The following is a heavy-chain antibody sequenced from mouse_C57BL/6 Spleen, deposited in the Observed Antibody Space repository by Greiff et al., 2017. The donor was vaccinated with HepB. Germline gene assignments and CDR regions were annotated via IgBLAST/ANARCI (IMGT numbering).Heavy chain of an antibody. V-gene: IGHV1-26*01. CDR1: GYTFTDYY. J-gene: IGHJ3*01. CDR3: ARWLLNWFAY. CDR2: INPNNGGT. Sequence: EVQLQQSGPELVKPGASVKISCKASGYTFTDYYMNWVKQSHGKSLEWIGDINPNNGGTSYNQKFKGKATLTVDKSSSTAYMDLRSLTSEDSAVYYCARWLLNWFAYWGKGTLVTVSA. D-gene: IGHD2-3*01.